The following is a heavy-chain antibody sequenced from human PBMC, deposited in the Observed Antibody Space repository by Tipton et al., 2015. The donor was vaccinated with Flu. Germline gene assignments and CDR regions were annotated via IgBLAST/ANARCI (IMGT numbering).Heavy chain of an antibody. CDR1: GGSISSGDYS. CDR3: ARGEGP. V-gene: IGHV4-30-2*01. J-gene: IGHJ4*02. Sequence: TLSLTCAVSGGSISSGDYSWNWIRQPPGKGLEWIGYIYHSGSTSYNPSLKSRVTISVDRSKNQFSLKVSSVTAADTAVYYCARGEGPWSQGTLVTLS. CDR2: IYHSGST.